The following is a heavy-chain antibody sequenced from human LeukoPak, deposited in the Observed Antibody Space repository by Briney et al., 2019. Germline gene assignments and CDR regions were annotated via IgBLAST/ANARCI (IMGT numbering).Heavy chain of an antibody. J-gene: IGHJ4*02. CDR3: AKGPRITIFGVVNFGGDY. D-gene: IGHD3-3*01. CDR2: ISGSGGST. CDR1: GGSISSYY. Sequence: ETLSLTCTVSGGSISSYYWSWIRQPPGKGLEWVSAISGSGGSTYYADSVKGRFTISRDNSKNTLYLQMNSLRAEDTAVYYCAKGPRITIFGVVNFGGDYWGQGTLVTVSS. V-gene: IGHV3-23*01.